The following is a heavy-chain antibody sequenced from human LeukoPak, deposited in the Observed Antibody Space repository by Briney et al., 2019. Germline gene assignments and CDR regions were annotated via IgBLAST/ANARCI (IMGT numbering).Heavy chain of an antibody. CDR3: ARVPYGSGSYYPLPY. CDR1: GFTFSSYA. D-gene: IGHD3-10*01. V-gene: IGHV3-30*04. Sequence: GGSLRLSCAASGFTFSSYAMHWVRQAPGKGLEWVAVISYDGSNKYYADFVKDRFTISRDNSKNTLYLQMNSLRAEDTAVYYCARVPYGSGSYYPLPYWGQGTLVTVSS. J-gene: IGHJ4*02. CDR2: ISYDGSNK.